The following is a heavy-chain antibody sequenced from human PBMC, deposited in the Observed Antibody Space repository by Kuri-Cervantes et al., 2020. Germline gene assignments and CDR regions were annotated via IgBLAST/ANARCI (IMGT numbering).Heavy chain of an antibody. CDR2: IYYSGST. CDR3: ARGGGSGSYNWFDP. V-gene: IGHV4-59*12. J-gene: IGHJ5*02. D-gene: IGHD3-10*01. CDR1: GGSISSYY. Sequence: GSLRLSCTVSGGSISSYYWSWIRQPPGKGLEWIGYIYYSGSTNYNPSLKSRVTISVDTSKNQFSLKLSSVTAADTAVYYCARGGGSGSYNWFDPWGQGTLVTVSS.